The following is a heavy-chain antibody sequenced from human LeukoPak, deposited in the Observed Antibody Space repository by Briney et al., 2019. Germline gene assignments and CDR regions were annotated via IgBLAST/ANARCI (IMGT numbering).Heavy chain of an antibody. CDR3: VRDPSGHGLDV. CDR2: IGTNADT. V-gene: IGHV3-13*04. D-gene: IGHD5-12*01. Sequence: PGGSLRLSCAASGFTVSSHDMHWVRQTTGRGLEWVSVIGTNADTHYPGSVKGRFTISRENAKNSLYLQMNSLRAGDTAVYYCVRDPSGHGLDVWGQGTTVTVSS. CDR1: GFTVSSHD. J-gene: IGHJ6*02.